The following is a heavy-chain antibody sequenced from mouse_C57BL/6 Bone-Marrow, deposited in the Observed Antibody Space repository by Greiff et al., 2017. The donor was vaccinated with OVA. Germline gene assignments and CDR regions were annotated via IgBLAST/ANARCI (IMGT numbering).Heavy chain of an antibody. CDR1: GFSLTSYG. V-gene: IGHV2-2*01. CDR3: ARDTPRRYDFSWFAY. D-gene: IGHD2-4*01. CDR2: IWSGGST. Sequence: QVQLQQSGPGLVQPSQSLSITCTVSGFSLTSYGVHWVRQSPGKGLEWLGVIWSGGSTDYNAAFISRLSISKDNSKSQVFFKMNSLQADDTAIYYCARDTPRRYDFSWFAYWGQGTLVTVSA. J-gene: IGHJ3*01.